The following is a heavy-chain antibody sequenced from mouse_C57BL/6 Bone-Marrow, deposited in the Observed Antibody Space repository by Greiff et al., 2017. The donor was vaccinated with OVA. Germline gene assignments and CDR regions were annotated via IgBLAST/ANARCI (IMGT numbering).Heavy chain of an antibody. CDR2: INPSSGYN. CDR1: GYTFTSYW. V-gene: IGHV1-7*01. J-gene: IGHJ4*01. CDR3: AKKYAIDY. Sequence: QVQLQQSGAELAKPGASVKLSCTASGYTFTSYWMHWVQQRPGQGLEWIGYINPSSGYNKYNQKFKDKATLTADKSSSTAYMQLSSLTYEDSAVYYCAKKYAIDYWGQGTSVTVSS.